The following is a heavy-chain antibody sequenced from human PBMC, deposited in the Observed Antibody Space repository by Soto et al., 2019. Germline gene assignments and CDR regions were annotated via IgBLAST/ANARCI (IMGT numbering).Heavy chain of an antibody. Sequence: QVQLVQSGAEVKKPGSSVKVSCKASGGTFSTHAISWVRQAPGQGLEWLGGIIPTLGTPNYAQKFQGRVTVTADEYTSTDYMELSRLTSADTAVYYCARAAFRSGYYGYYYGMDVWGQGTAVNV. CDR3: ARAAFRSGYYGYYYGMDV. CDR2: IIPTLGTP. J-gene: IGHJ6*02. V-gene: IGHV1-69*01. CDR1: GGTFSTHA. D-gene: IGHD3-3*01.